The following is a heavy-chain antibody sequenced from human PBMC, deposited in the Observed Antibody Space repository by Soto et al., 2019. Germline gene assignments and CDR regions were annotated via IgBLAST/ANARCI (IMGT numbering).Heavy chain of an antibody. Sequence: PSETLSLTCTVSGGSISSYYWSWIRQPPGKGLEWIGYIYYSGSTNYNPSLKSRVTISVDTSKNQFSLKLSSVTAADTAVYYCARAAYYYDSSGPSPAYYFDYWGQGTLVTVSS. J-gene: IGHJ4*02. D-gene: IGHD3-22*01. V-gene: IGHV4-59*01. CDR1: GGSISSYY. CDR2: IYYSGST. CDR3: ARAAYYYDSSGPSPAYYFDY.